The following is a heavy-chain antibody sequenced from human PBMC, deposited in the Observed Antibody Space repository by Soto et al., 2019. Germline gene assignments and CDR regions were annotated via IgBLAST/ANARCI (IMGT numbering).Heavy chain of an antibody. D-gene: IGHD3-9*01. CDR3: ARDYYDILTGYLINNWFDP. CDR1: GYTFTSYG. Sequence: GASVKVSCKASGYTFTSYGISWVRQAPGQGLEWMGWISAYNGNTNYAQKLQGRVTMTTDTSTSTAYMELRSLRSDDTAVYYCARDYYDILTGYLINNWFDPWGQGTLVTVSS. CDR2: ISAYNGNT. V-gene: IGHV1-18*01. J-gene: IGHJ5*02.